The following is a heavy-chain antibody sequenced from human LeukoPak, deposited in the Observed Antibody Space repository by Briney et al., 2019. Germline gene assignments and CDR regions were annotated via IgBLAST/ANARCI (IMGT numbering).Heavy chain of an antibody. CDR1: GFTFSRYW. CDR3: ASQYYYDSSGYYYYAFDI. Sequence: GGSLRLSCAASGFTFSRYWMHWVRQAPGKGLVWVSRINSDGSSTSYADSVKGRFTISRDNAKNTLYLQMNSLRAEDTAVYYCASQYYYDSSGYYYYAFDIWGQGTMVTVSS. J-gene: IGHJ3*02. CDR2: INSDGSST. V-gene: IGHV3-74*01. D-gene: IGHD3-22*01.